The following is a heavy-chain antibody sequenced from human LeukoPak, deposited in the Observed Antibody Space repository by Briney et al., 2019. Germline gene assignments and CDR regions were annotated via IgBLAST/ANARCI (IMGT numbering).Heavy chain of an antibody. V-gene: IGHV3-21*01. Sequence: GGSLRLSCAASGFTFSSYSMNWVRQAPGKGLEWVSSISSSSSYIYYADSVKGRFTISRDNAKNSLYLQMSSLRSEDTAVYFCAQDVPIERVPGVGPGSWGQGTLVIVSS. CDR3: AQDVPIERVPGVGPGS. CDR1: GFTFSSYS. D-gene: IGHD2-8*01. CDR2: ISSSSSYI. J-gene: IGHJ5*02.